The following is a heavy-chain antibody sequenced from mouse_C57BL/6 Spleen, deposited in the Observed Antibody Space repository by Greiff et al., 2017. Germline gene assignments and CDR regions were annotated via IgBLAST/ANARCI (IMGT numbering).Heavy chain of an antibody. CDR3: ARGNGYLRAYWYFDV. J-gene: IGHJ1*03. V-gene: IGHV1-52*01. CDR2: IDPSDSET. Sequence: VQLQQPGAELVRPGSSVKLSCKASGYTFTSYWMHWVKQRPIQGLEWIGNIDPSDSETHYNQKFKDKATLTVDKSSSTAYMQLSSLTSGDSAVYDCARGNGYLRAYWYFDVWGTGTTVTVSS. CDR1: GYTFTSYW. D-gene: IGHD2-2*01.